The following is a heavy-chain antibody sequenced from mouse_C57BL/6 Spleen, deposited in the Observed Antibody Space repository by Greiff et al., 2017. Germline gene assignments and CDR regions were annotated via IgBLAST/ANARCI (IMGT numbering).Heavy chain of an antibody. D-gene: IGHD1-1*01. CDR3: ARRFITTVVATPYFDY. J-gene: IGHJ2*01. CDR2: INPSNGGT. V-gene: IGHV1-53*01. Sequence: QVQLQQPGTELVKPGASVKLSCKASGYTFTSYWMHWVKQRPGQGLEWIGNINPSNGGTNYNEKFKSKATLTVDKSSSTAYMQLSSLTSEDSAVYYCARRFITTVVATPYFDYWGQGTTLTVSS. CDR1: GYTFTSYW.